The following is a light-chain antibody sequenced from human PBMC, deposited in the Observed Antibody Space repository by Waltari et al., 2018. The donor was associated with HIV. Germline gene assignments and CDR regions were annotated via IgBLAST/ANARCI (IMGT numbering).Light chain of an antibody. V-gene: IGLV3-25*03. J-gene: IGLJ3*02. CDR2: KDT. Sequence: SSELTQPPSMSVSPGQTARITCSGHASHKPYAHWYQQKSGRAPVLIIFKDTYRPSGIPERFSGSTSGTTATLTISDVQAGDEADYYCQSTDTAGTVGVFGGGTKLT. CDR3: QSTDTAGTVGV. CDR1: ASHKPY.